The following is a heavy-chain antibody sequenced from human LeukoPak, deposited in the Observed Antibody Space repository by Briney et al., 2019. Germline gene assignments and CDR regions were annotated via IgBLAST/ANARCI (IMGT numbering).Heavy chain of an antibody. V-gene: IGHV3-21*01. Sequence: GGSLRLSCAASGFTFSSYSMNWVRQAPGKGLECVSSISSSSSYIYYADSVKGRFTISRDNAKNSLYLQMNSLRAEDTAVYYCARSHVLRYFDWSGPQSDFDYWGQGTLVTVSS. J-gene: IGHJ4*02. CDR3: ARSHVLRYFDWSGPQSDFDY. CDR1: GFTFSSYS. CDR2: ISSSSSYI. D-gene: IGHD3-9*01.